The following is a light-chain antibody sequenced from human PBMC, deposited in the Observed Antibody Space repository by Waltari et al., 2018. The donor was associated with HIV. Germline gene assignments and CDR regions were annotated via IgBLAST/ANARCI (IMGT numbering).Light chain of an antibody. Sequence: QSALTQPPSASGSPGQSLTISCTGTIGDVGGYDYVSWYQQHPGKAPILLIYEVSQRPSGVPARFSGSKSGTTASLTVSGLQAEDEADYHCMSYTGHNRWVFGGGTKLTVL. V-gene: IGLV2-8*01. J-gene: IGLJ3*02. CDR2: EVS. CDR1: IGDVGGYDY. CDR3: MSYTGHNRWV.